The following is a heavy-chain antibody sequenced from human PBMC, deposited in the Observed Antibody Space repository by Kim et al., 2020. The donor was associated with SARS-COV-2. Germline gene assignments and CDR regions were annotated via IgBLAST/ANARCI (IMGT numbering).Heavy chain of an antibody. CDR3: AKTGGYSYGVFDY. CDR1: GFTFSSYG. D-gene: IGHD5-18*01. CDR2: ISYDGSNK. J-gene: IGHJ4*02. Sequence: GGSLRLSCAASGFTFSSYGMHWVRQAPGKGLEWVAVISYDGSNKYYADSVKGRFTISRDNSKNTLYLQMNSLRAEDTAVYYCAKTGGYSYGVFDYWGQGTLVTVSS. V-gene: IGHV3-30*18.